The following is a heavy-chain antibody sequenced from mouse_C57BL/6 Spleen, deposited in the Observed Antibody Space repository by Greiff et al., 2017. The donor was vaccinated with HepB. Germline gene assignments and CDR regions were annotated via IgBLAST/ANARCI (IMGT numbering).Heavy chain of an antibody. J-gene: IGHJ2*01. D-gene: IGHD1-1*01. V-gene: IGHV5-17*01. CDR3: ARNIYYYGSSYGYFDY. CDR2: ISSGSSTI. Sequence: EVQVVESWGGLVKPGGSLKLSCAASGFTFSDYGMHWVRQAPEKGLEWVAYISSGSSTIYYADTVKGRFTISRDNAKNTLFLQMTSLRSEDTAMYYCARNIYYYGSSYGYFDYWGQGTTLTVSS. CDR1: GFTFSDYG.